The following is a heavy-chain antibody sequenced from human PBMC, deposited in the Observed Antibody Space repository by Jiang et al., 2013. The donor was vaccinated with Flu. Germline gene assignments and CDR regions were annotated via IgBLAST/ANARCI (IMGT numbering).Heavy chain of an antibody. V-gene: IGHV3-30-3*01. CDR3: ARGHYYDSSGHPAY. D-gene: IGHD3-22*01. J-gene: IGHJ4*02. CDR2: ISYDGSNK. CDR1: GFTFSNYA. Sequence: RPSCAASGFTFSNYAMHWVRQAPGKGLEWVAVISYDGSNKYYADSVKGRFTISRDNSKNTLYLQMNSLRAEDTAVYYCARGHYYDSSGHPAYWGQGTLVTVSS.